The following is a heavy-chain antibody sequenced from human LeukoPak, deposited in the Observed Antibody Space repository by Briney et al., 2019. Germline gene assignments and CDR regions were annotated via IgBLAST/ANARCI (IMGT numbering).Heavy chain of an antibody. Sequence: ASVKVSCKAPGYTFTSYGISWVRQAPGQGLEWMRWISAYNGNTNYAQKLQGRVTMTTDTSTSTAYMELRSLRSDDTAVYYCARDRSGRFGEAQTPQHDAFDIWRLGTMVTVSS. CDR1: GYTFTSYG. CDR3: ARDRSGRFGEAQTPQHDAFDI. V-gene: IGHV1-18*01. D-gene: IGHD3-10*01. J-gene: IGHJ3*02. CDR2: ISAYNGNT.